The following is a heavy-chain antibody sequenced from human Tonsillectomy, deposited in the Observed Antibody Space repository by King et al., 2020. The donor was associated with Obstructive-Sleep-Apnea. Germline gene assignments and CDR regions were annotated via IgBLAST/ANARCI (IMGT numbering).Heavy chain of an antibody. Sequence: VQLVESGGGVVQPGSSLRLSCAASGFTFISYAMHWVRQSPGMGLDGVAVISYDVSNKYYDDSVKGRVTISIDNAKNTLYLQMNSLRADDTAVYYCARDARRGNSQEYYYYYGMDVWGQGTTVTVSS. V-gene: IGHV3-30*04. CDR2: ISYDVSNK. J-gene: IGHJ6*02. D-gene: IGHD4-23*01. CDR3: ARDARRGNSQEYYYYYGMDV. CDR1: GFTFISYA.